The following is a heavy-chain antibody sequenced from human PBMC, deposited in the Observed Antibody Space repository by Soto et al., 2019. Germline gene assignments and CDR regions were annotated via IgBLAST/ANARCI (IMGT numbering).Heavy chain of an antibody. D-gene: IGHD3-22*01. Sequence: SETPSLTCAVYGGSFGGYYWSWVRQPPGKGLEWIGEINHSGSTNYNPSLKSRVTISVDTSKNQFSLKLSSVTAADTAVYYCASCYDSSGYRQYFCGQGTLVIVSS. CDR3: ASCYDSSGYRQYF. V-gene: IGHV4-34*01. J-gene: IGHJ4*02. CDR1: GGSFGGYY. CDR2: INHSGST.